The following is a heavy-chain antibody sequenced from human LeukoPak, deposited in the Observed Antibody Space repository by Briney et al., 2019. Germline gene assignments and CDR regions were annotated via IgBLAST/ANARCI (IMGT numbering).Heavy chain of an antibody. CDR1: GHTVPSYG. J-gene: IGHJ1*01. D-gene: IGHD6-13*01. CDR2: ISAYNGNT. CDR3: VSTPGYSSSWYTYSRH. V-gene: IGHV1-18*01. Sequence: ASVKVSCKASGHTVPSYGISWVRQAPGQGLEWMGWISAYNGNTNYAQKLQGRVTMTTDTSTSTAYMELRSLRSDDTAVYYCVSTPGYSSSWYTYSRHWGQGTLVTVSS.